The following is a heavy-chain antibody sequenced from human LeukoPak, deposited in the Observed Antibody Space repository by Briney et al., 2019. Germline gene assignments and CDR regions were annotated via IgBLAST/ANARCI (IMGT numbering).Heavy chain of an antibody. CDR2: ITSRGTHI. CDR3: ARVAQGATTENYYYYYMDV. D-gene: IGHD4-11*01. Sequence: PGGSLRLSCAASGFAFNSYTIKWVRQAPGKELEWVSAITSRGTHIYNADSVKGRFTISRDNAENSAYLQMSSLRAEDTAVYYCARVAQGATTENYYYYYMDVWGKGTTVTVSS. CDR1: GFAFNSYT. V-gene: IGHV3-21*01. J-gene: IGHJ6*03.